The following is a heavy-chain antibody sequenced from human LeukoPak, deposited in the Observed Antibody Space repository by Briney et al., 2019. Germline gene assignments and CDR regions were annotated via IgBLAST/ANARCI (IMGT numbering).Heavy chain of an antibody. J-gene: IGHJ1*01. CDR1: GFTFSDYY. D-gene: IGHD1-26*01. V-gene: IGHV3-11*04. CDR2: ISSSGSTI. CDR3: ARDVPWVGATLRYAEYFQH. Sequence: GGSLRLSCAASGFTFSDYYMSWIRQAPGKGLEWVSYISSSGSTIYYADSVKGRFTISRDNSKNTLYLQMNSLRAEDTAVYYCARDVPWVGATLRYAEYFQHWGQGTLVTVSS.